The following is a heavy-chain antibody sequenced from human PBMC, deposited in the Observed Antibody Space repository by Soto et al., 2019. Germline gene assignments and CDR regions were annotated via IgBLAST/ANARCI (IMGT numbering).Heavy chain of an antibody. D-gene: IGHD3-10*01. V-gene: IGHV1-3*01. CDR1: GFTFVMYA. CDR2: INAGNGHT. CDR3: ARAGWFAEGYFDF. J-gene: IGHJ4*02. Sequence: ASVKVSCKASGFTFVMYAIHWVRKAPGQGLEWMAWINAGNGHTTYSQKFQGRVTITRDTSARTVYMELRSLRFEDTATYYCARAGWFAEGYFDFGGQGTPVTVSS.